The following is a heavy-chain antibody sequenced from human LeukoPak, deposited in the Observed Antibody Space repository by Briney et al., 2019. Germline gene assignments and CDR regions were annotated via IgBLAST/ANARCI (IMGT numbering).Heavy chain of an antibody. J-gene: IGHJ4*02. Sequence: GGSLRLSCAASGFTFSSYAMSWVRQAPGKGLEWVSAISGSGGSTYYADSVKGRFTISRDNAENSLYLQMNSLRAEDTAVYYCSRGCSGGNCYASDDYWGQGTLVTVSS. D-gene: IGHD2-15*01. V-gene: IGHV3-23*01. CDR3: SRGCSGGNCYASDDY. CDR2: ISGSGGST. CDR1: GFTFSSYA.